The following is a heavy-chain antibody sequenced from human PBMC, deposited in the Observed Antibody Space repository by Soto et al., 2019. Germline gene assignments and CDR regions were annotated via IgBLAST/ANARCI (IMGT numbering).Heavy chain of an antibody. D-gene: IGHD6-13*01. J-gene: IGHJ5*02. CDR2: ISGSGGST. Sequence: GGSLRLSCAASGFTFSSYAMSWVRQAPGQGLEWVSAISGSGGSTYYADSVKGRFTISRDNSKNTLYLQMNSLRAEDTAVYYCAKDKFKSSSFRFDPLGQGTLLNIST. CDR1: GFTFSSYA. CDR3: AKDKFKSSSFRFDP. V-gene: IGHV3-23*01.